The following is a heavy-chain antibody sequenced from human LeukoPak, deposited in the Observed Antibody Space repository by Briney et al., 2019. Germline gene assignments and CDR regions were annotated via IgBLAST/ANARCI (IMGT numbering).Heavy chain of an antibody. D-gene: IGHD1-26*01. V-gene: IGHV3-23*01. CDR2: ISGNGGNT. Sequence: GGSLRLSCAASGFTFTNYGMSWVRQAPGKGLEWVSAISGNGGNTYYADSVKGRFTISRDNSKNTLYLQMNSLRAEDTALYYCARDKIVGATYFDYWGQGTLVTVSS. CDR3: ARDKIVGATYFDY. CDR1: GFTFTNYG. J-gene: IGHJ4*02.